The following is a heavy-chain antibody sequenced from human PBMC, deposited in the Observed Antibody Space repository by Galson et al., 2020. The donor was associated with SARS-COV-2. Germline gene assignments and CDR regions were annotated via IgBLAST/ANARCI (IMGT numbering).Heavy chain of an antibody. CDR3: ARDDWYTEGNYFDY. Sequence: AGESLKISCAASGFTFSIYSMNWVRQAPGKGLEWVSSISSSSSYIYYADSVKGRFTIPRDNAKNSLYLQMNSLRAEDTAVYYCARDDWYTEGNYFDYWGQGTLVTVSS. D-gene: IGHD1-1*01. CDR2: ISSSSSYI. CDR1: GFTFSIYS. J-gene: IGHJ4*02. V-gene: IGHV3-21*01.